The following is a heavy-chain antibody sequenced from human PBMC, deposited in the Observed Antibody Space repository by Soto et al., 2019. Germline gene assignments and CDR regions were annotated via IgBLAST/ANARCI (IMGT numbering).Heavy chain of an antibody. CDR2: VRKKANSYTT. Sequence: EVQLVESGGGLVQPGGSLGLSCAASGFSFSDYYMDWVRQAPGKGLEWVGRVRKKANSYTTEYAASVKGRFTISRDDSKNSLYLQMNSLTPGDTAVYSCASAPGGSGGYSFYYCGQGTLVTVSS. J-gene: IGHJ4*02. CDR3: ASAPGGSGGYSFYY. V-gene: IGHV3-72*01. CDR1: GFSFSDYY. D-gene: IGHD3-22*01.